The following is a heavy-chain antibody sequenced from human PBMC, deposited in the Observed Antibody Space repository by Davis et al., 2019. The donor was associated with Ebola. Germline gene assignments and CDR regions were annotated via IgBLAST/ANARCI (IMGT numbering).Heavy chain of an antibody. CDR3: AREVFGLYYYGMDV. V-gene: IGHV1-46*01. Sequence: ASVKVSCKASGYTFTSYGISWVRQAPGQGLEWMGIINPSGGSTSYAQKFQGRVTMTRDTSTSTVYMELSSLRSEDTAVYYCAREVFGLYYYGMDVWGKGTTVTVSS. D-gene: IGHD3/OR15-3a*01. CDR2: INPSGGST. CDR1: GYTFTSYG. J-gene: IGHJ6*04.